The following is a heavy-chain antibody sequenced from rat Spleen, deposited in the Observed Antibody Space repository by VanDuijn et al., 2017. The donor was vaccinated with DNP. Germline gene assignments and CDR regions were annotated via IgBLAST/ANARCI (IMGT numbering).Heavy chain of an antibody. Sequence: EVQLVESGGGLVQPGRSLKLSCAASGFTFSNYDMAWVRQAPTKGLEWVACMSPTTRSSYYRDSVRGRFTVSRDDSTNTHYLQMNSLRSEDTATYYCAREGDYYDGYGDALDAWGQGTSVTVSS. CDR2: MSPTTRSS. CDR3: AREGDYYDGYGDALDA. CDR1: GFTFSNYD. J-gene: IGHJ4*01. D-gene: IGHD1-12*03. V-gene: IGHV5S13*01.